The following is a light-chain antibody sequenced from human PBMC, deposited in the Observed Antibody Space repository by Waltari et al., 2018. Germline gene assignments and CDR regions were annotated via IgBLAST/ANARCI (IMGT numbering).Light chain of an antibody. V-gene: IGLV2-11*01. J-gene: IGLJ1*01. CDR2: DVS. CDR1: SSDVGGYNY. CDR3: CSYAGSYTSYV. Sequence: QSALTQPRSVSGSPGKAVTISCTGTSSDVGGYNYVSWYQQPPGKAPKLSIYDVSKRPSGVPDRFSGSKSGNTASLTISGLQAEDEADYYCCSYAGSYTSYVFGTGTKVTVL.